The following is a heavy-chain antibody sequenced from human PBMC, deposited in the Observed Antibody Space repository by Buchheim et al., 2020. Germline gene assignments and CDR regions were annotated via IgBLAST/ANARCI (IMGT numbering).Heavy chain of an antibody. Sequence: QVRLLQSGAEVKKPGASVKASCKASGYTFTSYYMHWVRQAPGQGLEWMGIINPSGGSTSYAQKFQGRVTMTRDTSTSTVYLELSSLRSEDTAVYYCALNFYDNSSPSYYFDYWGQGTL. V-gene: IGHV1-46*01. D-gene: IGHD3-22*01. J-gene: IGHJ4*02. CDR2: INPSGGST. CDR1: GYTFTSYY. CDR3: ALNFYDNSSPSYYFDY.